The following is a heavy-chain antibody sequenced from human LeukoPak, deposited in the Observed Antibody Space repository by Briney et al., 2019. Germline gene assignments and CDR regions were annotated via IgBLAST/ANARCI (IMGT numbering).Heavy chain of an antibody. J-gene: IGHJ3*02. CDR1: GGSISSYY. CDR2: IYTSGST. V-gene: IGHV4-4*07. CDR3: ARDHYPSRAFDI. D-gene: IGHD1-26*01. Sequence: SETLSLTRTLSGGSISSYYWSWMRQPARRGVEWIGRIYTSGSTNYNPSLKSRVTMSVDTSKNQFSLKLSSVTAADTAVYYCARDHYPSRAFDIWGQGTMVTVSS.